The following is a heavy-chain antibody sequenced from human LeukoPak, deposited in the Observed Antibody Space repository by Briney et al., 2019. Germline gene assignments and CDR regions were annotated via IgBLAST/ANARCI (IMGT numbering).Heavy chain of an antibody. CDR2: ICYSGST. CDR1: VGSISRYY. D-gene: IGHD6-19*01. CDR3: ASRRIAVAGLDYYYGMDV. J-gene: IGHJ6*02. Sequence: PSETLSLTCTVSVGSISRYYWSWIRQPLGRGLEWVGYICYSGSTNYNPSLKRRVTISVDPSKNQFSLKLSSVTAADTAVYYCASRRIAVAGLDYYYGMDVWGQGTTVTVSS. V-gene: IGHV4-59*08.